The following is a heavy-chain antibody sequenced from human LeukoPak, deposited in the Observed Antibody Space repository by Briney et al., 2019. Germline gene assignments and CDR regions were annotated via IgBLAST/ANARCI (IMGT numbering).Heavy chain of an antibody. D-gene: IGHD5-18*01. CDR3: ARAKGTAMIKGHWFDP. CDR1: GFTVSSNY. J-gene: IGHJ5*02. V-gene: IGHV3-66*01. Sequence: GGSLRPSSAASGFTVSSNYMCWVRQPPGKGLEWVSVIYSDGSTYYSDSVKGRLTISRDNSKNTLYLQMNSLRAEDTAVYYCARAKGTAMIKGHWFDPWGQGTLVTVSS. CDR2: IYSDGST.